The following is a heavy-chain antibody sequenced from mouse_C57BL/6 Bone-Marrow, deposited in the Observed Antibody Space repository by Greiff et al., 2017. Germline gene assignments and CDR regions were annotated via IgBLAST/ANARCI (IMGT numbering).Heavy chain of an antibody. J-gene: IGHJ1*03. D-gene: IGHD1-1*01. Sequence: QVQLKESGPGLVQPSQSLSITCTVSGFSLTSYGVHWVRQSPGKGLEWLGVIWRGGSTDYNAAFMSRLSITKDNSTSQVFFKMNSLQADDTAIYYCAKKGSSYDYWYFDVWGTGTTVTVSS. V-gene: IGHV2-5*01. CDR3: AKKGSSYDYWYFDV. CDR2: IWRGGST. CDR1: GFSLTSYG.